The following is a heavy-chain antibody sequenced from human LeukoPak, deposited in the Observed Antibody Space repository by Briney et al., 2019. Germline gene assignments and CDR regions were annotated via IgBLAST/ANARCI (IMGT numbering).Heavy chain of an antibody. V-gene: IGHV1-18*01. J-gene: IGHJ6*03. CDR2: INAYNGDT. CDR3: ARWGLVAPGTYYYYYMDV. Sequence: ASVKVSCKATGYTFTNYGVSSVRQAPGQGLEWMGWINAYNGDTHYAQNLQGRLTMTTDTSTSMAFMELRSLRPDDTAVYFCARWGLVAPGTYYYYYMDVWGRGTTVTVSS. CDR1: GYTFTNYG. D-gene: IGHD2-2*01.